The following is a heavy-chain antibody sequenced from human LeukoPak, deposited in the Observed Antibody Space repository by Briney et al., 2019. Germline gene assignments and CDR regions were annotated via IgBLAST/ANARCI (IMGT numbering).Heavy chain of an antibody. V-gene: IGHV5-51*03. Sequence: PGESLKISCQASANTFSDYCMGWVRQTPGKGLEWMAVIYPDDSQTTYSPSFERQVTISTDKSINTAYLQWNSLKATDTAMYYCARREMITHNAFDIWGQGTMVTVSA. CDR1: ANTFSDYC. J-gene: IGHJ3*02. CDR3: ARREMITHNAFDI. CDR2: IYPDDSQT. D-gene: IGHD1-14*01.